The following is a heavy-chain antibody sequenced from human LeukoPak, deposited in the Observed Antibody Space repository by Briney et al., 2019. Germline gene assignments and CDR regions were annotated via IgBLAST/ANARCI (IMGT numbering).Heavy chain of an antibody. CDR2: ISGSGGST. Sequence: GGSLRLSCAASGFSFSNYDMHWVRQVPGKGLEWVSAISGSGGSTYYADSVKGRFTISRDNSKNTLYLQMNSLRAEDTAVYYCAKDPAIYDSSGYPFDYWGQGTLVTVSS. CDR1: GFSFSNYD. J-gene: IGHJ4*02. D-gene: IGHD3-22*01. CDR3: AKDPAIYDSSGYPFDY. V-gene: IGHV3-23*01.